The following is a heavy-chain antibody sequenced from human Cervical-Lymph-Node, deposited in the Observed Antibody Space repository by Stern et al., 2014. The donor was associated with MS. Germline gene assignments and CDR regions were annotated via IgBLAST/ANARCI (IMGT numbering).Heavy chain of an antibody. CDR2: LYSGGSS. CDR3: ARGGKNDAFDV. J-gene: IGHJ3*01. V-gene: IGHV3-66*02. D-gene: IGHD3-16*01. Sequence: EVQLVESGGDLVQPGGSLRLSCAASGFTVSDFFVTWVRQAPGKGLEWVSILYSGGSSFYSDSVKGRFIISRDTSKNTLYLQMTSLRAEDTAVYYCARGGKNDAFDVWGQGTTVTVSS. CDR1: GFTVSDFF.